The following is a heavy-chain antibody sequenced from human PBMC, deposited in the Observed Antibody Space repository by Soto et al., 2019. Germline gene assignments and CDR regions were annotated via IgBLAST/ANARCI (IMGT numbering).Heavy chain of an antibody. V-gene: IGHV4-59*01. Sequence: SETLSLTCTVSGGSISSYYWSWIRQPPGKGLEWIGYIYYSGSTNYNPSLKSRVTISVDTSKNQFSLKLSSVTAADTAVYYCARLPPGIAVGFDYWGQGTLVTVSS. CDR2: IYYSGST. CDR1: GGSISSYY. J-gene: IGHJ4*02. CDR3: ARLPPGIAVGFDY. D-gene: IGHD6-19*01.